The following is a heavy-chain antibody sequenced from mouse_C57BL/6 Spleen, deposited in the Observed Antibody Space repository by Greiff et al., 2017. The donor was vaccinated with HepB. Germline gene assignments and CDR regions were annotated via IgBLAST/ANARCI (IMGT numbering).Heavy chain of an antibody. CDR3: ARSGPAMDY. Sequence: LQPGAELVMPGASVKLSCKASGYTFTSYWMHWVKQRPGQGLEWIGEIDPSDSYTNYNQKFKGKSTLTVDKSSSTAYMQLSSLTSEDSAVYYCARSGPAMDYWGQGTSVTVSS. CDR2: IDPSDSYT. D-gene: IGHD3-1*01. J-gene: IGHJ4*01. CDR1: GYTFTSYW. V-gene: IGHV1-69*01.